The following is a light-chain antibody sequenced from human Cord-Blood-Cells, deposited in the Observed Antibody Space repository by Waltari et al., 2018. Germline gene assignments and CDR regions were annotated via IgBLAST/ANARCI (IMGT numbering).Light chain of an antibody. V-gene: IGLV2-14*01. J-gene: IGLJ1*01. CDR3: SSYTSSSTYV. CDR2: EVS. Sequence: QSAPTQPASVSGSPGQSLTISCTGTSSDVGGYNYVRWYQQHPGKAPKLRIYEVSNRPSGVSNRFSGSKSGNTACLTISGLQAEDEADYYCSSYTSSSTYVFGTGTKVTVL. CDR1: SSDVGGYNY.